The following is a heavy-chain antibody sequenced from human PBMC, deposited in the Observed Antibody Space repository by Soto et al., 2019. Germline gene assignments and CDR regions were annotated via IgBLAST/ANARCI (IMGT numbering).Heavy chain of an antibody. Sequence: SETLSLTCTVSGGSISSYYWSWIRQPPGKGLEWIGYIYYSGSANYNPSLKSRVTISVDTSKNQFSLKLSSVTAADTAVYYCARGRWFGELVDYWGQGTLVTVS. J-gene: IGHJ4*02. V-gene: IGHV4-59*01. D-gene: IGHD3-10*01. CDR1: GGSISSYY. CDR2: IYYSGSA. CDR3: ARGRWFGELVDY.